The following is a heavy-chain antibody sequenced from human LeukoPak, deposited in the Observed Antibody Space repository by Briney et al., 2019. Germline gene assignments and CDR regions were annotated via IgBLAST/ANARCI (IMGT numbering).Heavy chain of an antibody. D-gene: IGHD3-10*01. J-gene: IGHJ4*02. CDR2: ISYDGSNK. CDR1: GFTFGSYG. CDR3: AKDSDYYGSGSYYPDY. V-gene: IGHV3-30*18. Sequence: PGGSLRLSCAASGFTFGSYGMHWVRQAPGKGLEWVAVISYDGSNKYYADSVKGRFTISRDNSKNTLYLQMNSLRAEDTAVYYCAKDSDYYGSGSYYPDYWGQGTLVTVSS.